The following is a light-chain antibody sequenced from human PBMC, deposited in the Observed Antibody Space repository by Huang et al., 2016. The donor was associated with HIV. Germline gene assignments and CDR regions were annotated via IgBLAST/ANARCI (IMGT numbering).Light chain of an antibody. Sequence: EIVMTQSPATLSVSPGERATLSCRASQSVSSSLAWYQQKPGQAPRLLIYDASTRATGIPARVSGSGSGTEFTLTISSLQSEDFAVYYCQQYNNWPPWTFGQGTKVEVK. CDR3: QQYNNWPPWT. V-gene: IGKV3-15*01. CDR2: DAS. CDR1: QSVSSS. J-gene: IGKJ1*01.